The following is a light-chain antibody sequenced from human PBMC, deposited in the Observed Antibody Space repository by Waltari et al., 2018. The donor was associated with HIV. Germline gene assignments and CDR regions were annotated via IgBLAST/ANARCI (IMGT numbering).Light chain of an antibody. V-gene: IGKV1-27*01. Sequence: DIQMTQSTSSLSASVGARVTITCRASQGISNYLAWYQQKPGKGPNLLIYAASTLQAGVPSRFSGSGSGTDFTLTISSLQPEDVATYYCQKYNSAPIFGPGTKVDIK. CDR1: QGISNY. CDR2: AAS. J-gene: IGKJ3*01. CDR3: QKYNSAPI.